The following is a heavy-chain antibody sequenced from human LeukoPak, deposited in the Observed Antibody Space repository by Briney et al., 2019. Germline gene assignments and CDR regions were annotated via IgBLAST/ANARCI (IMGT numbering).Heavy chain of an antibody. V-gene: IGHV4-39*07. CDR3: ARGAVVVADLDWFDP. CDR2: IYYSGST. Sequence: SETLSLTCTVSGGSISSSSYYWGWIRQPPGKGLEWIGSIYYSGSTNYNPSLKSRVTISVDTSKNQFSLKLSSVTAADTAVYYCARGAVVVADLDWFDPWGQGTLVTVSS. D-gene: IGHD2-15*01. J-gene: IGHJ5*02. CDR1: GGSISSSSYY.